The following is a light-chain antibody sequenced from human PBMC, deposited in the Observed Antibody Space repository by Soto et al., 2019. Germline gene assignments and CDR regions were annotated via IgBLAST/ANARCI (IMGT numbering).Light chain of an antibody. Sequence: DIQMTQSPSTLSASVGDRVTITCRASQSINIWLAWYQQKPGKAPKLLINVASTLQSGVPSRFSGSGSGTDFTLAISSLQPEDFATYYCQQSSSTPQTFGGGTKVDIK. CDR3: QQSSSTPQT. CDR2: VAS. V-gene: IGKV1-39*01. J-gene: IGKJ4*01. CDR1: QSINIW.